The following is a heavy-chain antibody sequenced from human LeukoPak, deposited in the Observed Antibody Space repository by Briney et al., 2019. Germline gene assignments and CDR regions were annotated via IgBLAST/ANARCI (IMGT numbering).Heavy chain of an antibody. V-gene: IGHV3-23*01. CDR3: ANRFSYGPNEYFDY. Sequence: GGSLRLSCAASGFTFSSYAMSWVRQAPGKGLEWVSTISASGGNTYNADSVKGRFTIPRDNSKNTLYLQMNSLRAEDTAVYFCANRFSYGPNEYFDYWGQGTLVTVSS. CDR1: GFTFSSYA. J-gene: IGHJ4*02. CDR2: ISASGGNT. D-gene: IGHD5-18*01.